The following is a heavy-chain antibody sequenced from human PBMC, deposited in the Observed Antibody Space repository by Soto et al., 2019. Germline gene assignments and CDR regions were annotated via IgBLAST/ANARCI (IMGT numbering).Heavy chain of an antibody. D-gene: IGHD3-22*01. CDR2: IIPIFGTA. J-gene: IGHJ6*02. Sequence: SVKVYCKASGGTFSSYAISWVRQAPGQVLEWMGGIIPIFGTANYAQKFQGRVTITADKSTSTAYMELSSLRSEDTAVYYCASSMDSSGYFEYYYYGMDVWGQGTTVTVSS. CDR1: GGTFSSYA. V-gene: IGHV1-69*06. CDR3: ASSMDSSGYFEYYYYGMDV.